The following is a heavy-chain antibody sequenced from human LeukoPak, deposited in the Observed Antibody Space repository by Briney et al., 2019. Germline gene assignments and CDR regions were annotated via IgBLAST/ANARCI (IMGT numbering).Heavy chain of an antibody. V-gene: IGHV4-39*01. CDR2: IYYSGST. J-gene: IGHJ4*02. Sequence: SETLSLTCTVSGGSISSSSYYWGWIRQPPGKGLEWIGSIYYSGSTYYNPSLKSRVTISVDTSKNQFSLKLNSLTAADTAVYYCARSRKNDCTSTSCYTDYWGQGALVTVSS. CDR1: GGSISSSSYY. CDR3: ARSRKNDCTSTSCYTDY. D-gene: IGHD2-2*02.